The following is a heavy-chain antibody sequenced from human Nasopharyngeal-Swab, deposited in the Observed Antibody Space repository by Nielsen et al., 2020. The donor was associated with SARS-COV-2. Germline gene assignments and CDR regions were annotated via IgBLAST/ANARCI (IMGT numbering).Heavy chain of an antibody. D-gene: IGHD6-13*01. CDR3: ARRFYGAGSGQGYYI. Sequence: GESLKISCKGSGYTFSNHWIGWVRQMPGKGLEWMGMIYPGDSDTRYSPSFQGQVTISVDKSISTAYLQGRSLKATDTAIYYCARRFYGAGSGQGYYIWGRGTVVTVSS. CDR1: GYTFSNHW. J-gene: IGHJ3*02. V-gene: IGHV5-51*01. CDR2: IYPGDSDT.